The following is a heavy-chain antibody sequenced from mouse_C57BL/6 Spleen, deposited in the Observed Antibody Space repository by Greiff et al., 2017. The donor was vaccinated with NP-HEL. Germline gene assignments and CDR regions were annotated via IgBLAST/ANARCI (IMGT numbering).Heavy chain of an antibody. D-gene: IGHD2-5*01. CDR2: ISSGGDYI. CDR1: GFTFSSYA. V-gene: IGHV5-9-1*02. Sequence: EVQGVESGEGLVKPGGSLKLSCAASGFTFSSYAMSWVRQTPEKRLEWVAYISSGGDYIYYADTVKGRFTISRDNARNTLYLQMSSLKSEDTAMYYCTRALYSNYDWYFDVWGTGTTVTVSS. J-gene: IGHJ1*03. CDR3: TRALYSNYDWYFDV.